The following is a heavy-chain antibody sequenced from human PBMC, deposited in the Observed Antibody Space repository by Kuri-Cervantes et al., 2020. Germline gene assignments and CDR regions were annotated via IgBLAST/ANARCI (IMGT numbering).Heavy chain of an antibody. CDR1: GFTFSGYS. V-gene: IGHV3-21*03. Sequence: GGSLRLSCAASGFTFSGYSMSWVRQTPGKGLEWVSSISSSSIYIYYADSVKGRFTVSRDNAKNSLYLQMNSLKTEDTAVYYCTTGGYYGPGPDPVFWGQGTLVTVSS. CDR2: ISSSSIYI. CDR3: TTGGYYGPGPDPVF. J-gene: IGHJ4*02. D-gene: IGHD3-10*01.